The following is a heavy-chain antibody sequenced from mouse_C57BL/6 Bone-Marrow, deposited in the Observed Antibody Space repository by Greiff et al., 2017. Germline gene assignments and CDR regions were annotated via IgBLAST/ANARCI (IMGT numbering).Heavy chain of an antibody. D-gene: IGHD1-1*01. CDR1: GFSLTSYG. J-gene: IGHJ1*03. CDR3: AKTNPPNYYGSTDWYFDV. Sequence: VKLVESGPGLVQPSQSLSITCTVSGFSLTSYGVHWVRQSPGKGLEWLGVIWRGGSTDYNAAFMSRLSITKDNSKSQVFFKMNSLQADDTAIYYCAKTNPPNYYGSTDWYFDVWGTGTTVTVSS. V-gene: IGHV2-5*01. CDR2: IWRGGST.